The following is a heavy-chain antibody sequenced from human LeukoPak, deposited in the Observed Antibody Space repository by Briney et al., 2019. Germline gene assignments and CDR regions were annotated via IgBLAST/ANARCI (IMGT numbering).Heavy chain of an antibody. CDR3: ARGVARRYNWFDP. D-gene: IGHD4-17*01. CDR2: MNPNSGNT. V-gene: IGHV1-8*01. J-gene: IGHJ5*02. CDR1: GYTFTSYD. Sequence: GASVKVSCMASGYTFTSYDINWVRQATGQGLEWMGWMNPNSGNTGYAQKFQGRVTMTRNTSISTAYMELSSLRSEDTAVYYCARGVARRYNWFDPWGQGTLVTVSS.